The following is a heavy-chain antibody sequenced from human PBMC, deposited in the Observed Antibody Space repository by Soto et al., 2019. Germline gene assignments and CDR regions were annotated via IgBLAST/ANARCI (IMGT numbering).Heavy chain of an antibody. J-gene: IGHJ5*02. CDR2: MNPGSGKT. CDR3: ARMASFGTLNWFDP. D-gene: IGHD3-16*01. CDR1: GYTFINYD. V-gene: IGHV1-8*02. Sequence: ASVKVSCKASGYTFINYDISWVRQATGQGLEWMGWMNPGSGKTGYANKFQGRVTMTRDASTSTAHLELSSLTSEDTAVYYCARMASFGTLNWFDPWGQGTLVTVSS.